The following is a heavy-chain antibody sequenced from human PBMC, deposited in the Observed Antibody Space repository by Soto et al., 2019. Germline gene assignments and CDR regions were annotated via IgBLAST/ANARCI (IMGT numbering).Heavy chain of an antibody. J-gene: IGHJ6*02. V-gene: IGHV3-33*01. D-gene: IGHD6-13*01. CDR2: IWNDGRNS. CDR3: ARRQISPPTRGAAAARGGMDV. Sequence: QVQLVESGGGVVQPGRSLRLSCAASGFTFNNYGMHWVRQAPGKGLEWVAVIWNDGRNSYYANSAKGRFTISRDNSKNTLYLQMTSLRAEDTAVYYCARRQISPPTRGAAAARGGMDVWGQGTTVTVSS. CDR1: GFTFNNYG.